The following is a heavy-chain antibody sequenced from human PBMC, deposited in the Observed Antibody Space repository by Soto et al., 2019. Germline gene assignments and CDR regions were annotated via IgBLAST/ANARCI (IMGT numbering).Heavy chain of an antibody. CDR2: FDPEDGET. J-gene: IGHJ4*02. D-gene: IGHD3-10*01. CDR1: GYTLTELS. V-gene: IGHV1-24*01. Sequence: GASVKVSCKVSGYTLTELSMHWVRQAPGKGLEWMGGFDPEDGETIYAQKFQGRVTMTEDTSTDTAYMELSSLRSEDTAVYYCATIPRYEGSGSYYNFDYWGQGTLVTVSS. CDR3: ATIPRYEGSGSYYNFDY.